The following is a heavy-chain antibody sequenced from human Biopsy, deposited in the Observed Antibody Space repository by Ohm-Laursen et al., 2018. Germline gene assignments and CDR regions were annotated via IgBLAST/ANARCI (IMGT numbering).Heavy chain of an antibody. Sequence: GSLRLSCTASGFSFSDNYMDWVRQAPGKGLEWVGRIRDKANSYTTDYAASVKGRFTISRGDSKNSLYLQMNSLKTGDTALYYCARAGRYCSGGGCYSWFDSWGQGTLVTVSS. CDR1: GFSFSDNY. CDR2: IRDKANSYTT. V-gene: IGHV3-72*01. J-gene: IGHJ5*01. D-gene: IGHD2-15*01. CDR3: ARAGRYCSGGGCYSWFDS.